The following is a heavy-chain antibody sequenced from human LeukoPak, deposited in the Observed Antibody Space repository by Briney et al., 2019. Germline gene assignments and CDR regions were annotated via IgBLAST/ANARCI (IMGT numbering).Heavy chain of an antibody. J-gene: IGHJ4*02. CDR2: ITGDSSYI. CDR1: GFTFSDCT. V-gene: IGHV3-21*03. CDR3: ARVQGSPY. Sequence: PGGSLRLSCAASGFTFSDCTLNWVRQPPGKGLEWLSSITGDSSYIYYGDSVKGRFTVSRDNARNSLYLHINSLRVEDTGVYYCARVQGSPYWGQGTLVTVSS.